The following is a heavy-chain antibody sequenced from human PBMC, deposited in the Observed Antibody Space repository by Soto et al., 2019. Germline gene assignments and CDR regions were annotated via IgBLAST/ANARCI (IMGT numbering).Heavy chain of an antibody. J-gene: IGHJ6*02. CDR2: ISSSSSYI. D-gene: IGHD6-13*01. Sequence: GGSLRLSCAASGFTFSSYSMNWVRQAPGKGLEWVSSISSSSSYIYYADSVKGRFTISRDNAKNSLYLQMNSLRAEDTAVYYCAREGGSSSWSYYYGMDVWGQGTTVTVSS. CDR3: AREGGSSSWSYYYGMDV. V-gene: IGHV3-21*01. CDR1: GFTFSSYS.